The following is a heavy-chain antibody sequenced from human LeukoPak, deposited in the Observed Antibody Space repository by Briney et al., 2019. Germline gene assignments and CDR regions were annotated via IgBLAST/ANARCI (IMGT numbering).Heavy chain of an antibody. CDR1: GGSISSYY. Sequence: SETLSLTCTVSGGSISSYYWSWLRQPPGKGLEWIGYIYYSGSTNYNPSLKSRVTISVDTSKNQFSLKLSSVTAADTAVYYCARATRLAYGGNSYYFDYWGQGTLVTVSS. D-gene: IGHD4-23*01. J-gene: IGHJ4*02. CDR2: IYYSGST. CDR3: ARATRLAYGGNSYYFDY. V-gene: IGHV4-59*01.